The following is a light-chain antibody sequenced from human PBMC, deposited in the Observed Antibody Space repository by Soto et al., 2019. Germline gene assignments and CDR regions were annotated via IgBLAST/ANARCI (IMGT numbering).Light chain of an antibody. V-gene: IGKV3-20*01. CDR2: GAS. CDR3: QHYDGSPPWT. J-gene: IGKJ1*01. CDR1: QSVSSTS. Sequence: EIVLTQSPGTLSFSPGERATLSCRASQSVSSTSLAWYQQKPGQAPRLLIYGASNSATGIPDRFSGSGSGTDFTLTISRLEPEDFAVYYCQHYDGSPPWTFGLGTKVAFK.